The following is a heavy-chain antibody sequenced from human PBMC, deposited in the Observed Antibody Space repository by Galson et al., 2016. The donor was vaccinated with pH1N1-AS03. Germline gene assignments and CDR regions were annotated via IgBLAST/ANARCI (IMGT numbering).Heavy chain of an antibody. CDR3: ARARLTDGGIDY. V-gene: IGHV3-30*03. CDR1: GFTFSIYG. CDR2: ISYDGNNK. Sequence: SLRLSCAASGFTFSIYGIHWVRQAPGKGLEWVAVISYDGNNKYYADSVEGRFTISRENAHSSLYLQMNSLGVGDTAIYYCARARLTDGGIDYWGQGTLVTVSS. J-gene: IGHJ4*02. D-gene: IGHD3-16*01.